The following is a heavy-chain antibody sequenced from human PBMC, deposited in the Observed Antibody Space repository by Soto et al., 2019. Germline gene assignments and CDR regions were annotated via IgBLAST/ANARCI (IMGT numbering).Heavy chain of an antibody. CDR1: GYTFTGYY. CDR2: IIPIFGTA. D-gene: IGHD2-2*01. J-gene: IGHJ4*02. Sequence: SVKVSCKASGYTFTGYYMHWVRQAPGQGLEWMGGIIPIFGTANYAQKFQGRVTITADESTSTAYMELSSLRSEDTAVYYCARDEAGGNVVVPAAMDYWGQGTLVTVSS. V-gene: IGHV1-69*13. CDR3: ARDEAGGNVVVPAAMDY.